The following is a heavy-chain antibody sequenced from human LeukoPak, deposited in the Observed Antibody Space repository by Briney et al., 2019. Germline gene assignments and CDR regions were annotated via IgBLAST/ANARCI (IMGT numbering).Heavy chain of an antibody. Sequence: GESLKISCKGSGYSFTSYWIGWVRQMPGKGLEWMGIIYPGDSDTRYSPSFQGQVTISADKSISTAYLQWSSLKASDTAIYYCARSPRIFGVAYYFDYWGQGTLVTVSS. CDR2: IYPGDSDT. J-gene: IGHJ4*02. CDR1: GYSFTSYW. V-gene: IGHV5-51*01. CDR3: ARSPRIFGVAYYFDY. D-gene: IGHD3-3*01.